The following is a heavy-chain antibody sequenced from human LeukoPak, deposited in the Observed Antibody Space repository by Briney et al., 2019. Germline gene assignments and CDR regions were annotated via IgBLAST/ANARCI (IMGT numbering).Heavy chain of an antibody. CDR3: AKDRIGQRYCSGGSCPYAPAYYYGMDV. Sequence: QSGGSLRLSCAASGFTFSSYGMHWVRQAPGKGLEWVAVISYDGSNKYYADSVKGRFTISRDNSKNTLYLQMNSLRAEDTAVYYCAKDRIGQRYCSGGSCPYAPAYYYGMDVWGQGTTVTVSS. CDR1: GFTFSSYG. V-gene: IGHV3-30*18. J-gene: IGHJ6*02. D-gene: IGHD2-15*01. CDR2: ISYDGSNK.